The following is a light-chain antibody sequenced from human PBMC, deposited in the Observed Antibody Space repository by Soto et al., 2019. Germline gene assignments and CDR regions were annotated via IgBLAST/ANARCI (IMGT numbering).Light chain of an antibody. CDR1: SGSVSPSYF. V-gene: IGLV8-61*01. Sequence: QTVVTQEPSFSVSPGRTVTLTCGLSSGSVSPSYFPSWYQQTPGQAPRPLIYNTNTRSSGVPDRFSGSILGNKAALTITGAQADDESDYYCVLYMGGGIWVFGGGTKLTVL. CDR2: NTN. CDR3: VLYMGGGIWV. J-gene: IGLJ3*02.